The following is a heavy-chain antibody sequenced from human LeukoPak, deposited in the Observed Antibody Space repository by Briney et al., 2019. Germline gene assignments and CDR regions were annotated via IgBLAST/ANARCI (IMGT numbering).Heavy chain of an antibody. CDR2: IYYSGNT. Sequence: SETLSLTCTVSGGSISSYYWSWIRQPPGKGLEWIGYIYYSGNTNYNPSLKSRVTISVDTSKNQFSLKLSSVTAADTAVYYCTRGVMVANYYYYYMDVWGKGTTVTVSS. CDR1: GGSISSYY. V-gene: IGHV4-59*12. J-gene: IGHJ6*03. D-gene: IGHD2-15*01. CDR3: TRGVMVANYYYYYMDV.